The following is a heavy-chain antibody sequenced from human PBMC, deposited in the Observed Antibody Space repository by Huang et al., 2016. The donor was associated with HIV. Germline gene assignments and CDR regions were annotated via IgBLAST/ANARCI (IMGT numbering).Heavy chain of an antibody. CDR2: IYSGGTT. Sequence: EVQLVESGGGLIQPGGSLRFSCAASGFTGSTNDMSWVRQAPGKGRGGVSLIYSGGTTYDEDSVKGRFTSSRDDSENTLYLHMTSLRAGDTAVYYCAKEGDTGAALGYWGQGTLVTVS. D-gene: IGHD2-8*02. J-gene: IGHJ4*02. V-gene: IGHV3-53*01. CDR1: GFTGSTND. CDR3: AKEGDTGAALGY.